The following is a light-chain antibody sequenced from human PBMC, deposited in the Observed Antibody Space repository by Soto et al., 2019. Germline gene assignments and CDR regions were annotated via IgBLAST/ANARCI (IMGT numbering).Light chain of an antibody. Sequence: QSALAQPASVSGSPGQSITISCTGTSSDVGNYKYVSWYQQHPGKAPKLMIYEVSNGPSGVSNRFSGSKSGNTASLTISGLQAEDETDYYCFSYTSSGTYVFGTGTKVTVL. V-gene: IGLV2-14*01. J-gene: IGLJ1*01. CDR3: FSYTSSGTYV. CDR1: SSDVGNYKY. CDR2: EVS.